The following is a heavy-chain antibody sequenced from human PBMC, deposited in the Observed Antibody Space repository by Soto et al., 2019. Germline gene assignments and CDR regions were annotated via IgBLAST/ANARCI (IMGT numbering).Heavy chain of an antibody. D-gene: IGHD6-19*01. CDR1: GYTFTDYY. CDR2: FDPEDGET. J-gene: IGHJ4*02. Sequence: ASVKVSCKASGYTFTDYYLHWVRQAPGKGLEWMGGFDPEDGETIYAQKIQGRVTMTEDASTDTAYMELSSLRSEDTAVYYCATKMGPGLAVAGGLVDYWGQGTLVTVSS. CDR3: ATKMGPGLAVAGGLVDY. V-gene: IGHV1-24*01.